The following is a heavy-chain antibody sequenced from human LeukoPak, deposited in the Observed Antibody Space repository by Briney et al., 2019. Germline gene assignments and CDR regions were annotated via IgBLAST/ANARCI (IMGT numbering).Heavy chain of an antibody. D-gene: IGHD3-22*01. J-gene: IGHJ4*02. CDR3: ARDRLDYYDSSGYLVDY. V-gene: IGHV3-66*02. CDR2: TYIGGST. CDR1: GFTVSSNY. Sequence: PGGSLRLSCAASGFTVSSNYMSWVRQAPGKGLEWFSVTYIGGSTYYADSVKGRFTISRDNSKNTLYLQMNSLRAEDTAVYYCARDRLDYYDSSGYLVDYWGQGTLVTVSS.